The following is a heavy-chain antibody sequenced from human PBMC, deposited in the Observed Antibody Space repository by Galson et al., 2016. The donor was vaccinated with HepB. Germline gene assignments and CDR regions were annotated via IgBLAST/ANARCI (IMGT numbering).Heavy chain of an antibody. CDR1: GFTFSGYS. CDR2: TTGTNTYT. D-gene: IGHD3-10*01. CDR3: ARDKSVFGAIDY. V-gene: IGHV3-21*01. Sequence: SLRLSCAASGFTFSGYSIHWVRQAPGKGLEWVSRTTGTNTYTYYADSVKGRFTISRDNAKNSLYLQMNSLRAEDTAVYYCARDKSVFGAIDYWGQGTLVTVSS. J-gene: IGHJ4*02.